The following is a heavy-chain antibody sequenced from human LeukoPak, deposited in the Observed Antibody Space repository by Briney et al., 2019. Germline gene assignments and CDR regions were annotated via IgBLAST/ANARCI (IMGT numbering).Heavy chain of an antibody. J-gene: IGHJ4*02. D-gene: IGHD6-13*01. CDR3: ANSYSSSWPFDY. V-gene: IGHV1-2*02. Sequence: ASVKVSCKASGYAFTGYYMHWVRQAPGQGLEWMGWTNPNSGGTNYAQKFQGRVTMTRDTSISTAYMELSRLRSDDTAVYYCANSYSSSWPFDYWGQGTLVTVSS. CDR1: GYAFTGYY. CDR2: TNPNSGGT.